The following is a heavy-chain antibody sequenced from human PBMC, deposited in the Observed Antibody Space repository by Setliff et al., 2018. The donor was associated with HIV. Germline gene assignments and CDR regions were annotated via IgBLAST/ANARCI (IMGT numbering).Heavy chain of an antibody. D-gene: IGHD2-8*01. V-gene: IGHV3-72*01. CDR1: GFIFSDRY. Sequence: GGSLSLSCVASGFIFSDRYMDWVRQAPGKGPEWIGRSRNKANSHSTEYAASVKGRFTISRDASKSSMYLQMNSLKSEDTAVYYCVGLRYYADGAWHGGDYWGQGSLVTVSS. J-gene: IGHJ4*02. CDR2: SRNKANSHST. CDR3: VGLRYYADGAWHGGDY.